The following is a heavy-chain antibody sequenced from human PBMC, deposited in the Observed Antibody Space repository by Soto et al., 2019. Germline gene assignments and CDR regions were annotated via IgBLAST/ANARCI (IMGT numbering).Heavy chain of an antibody. D-gene: IGHD6-13*01. CDR3: ARDAAANPRYYYYGMDV. CDR1: GYTFTSYA. V-gene: IGHV1-3*01. CDR2: INAGNGNT. J-gene: IGHJ6*02. Sequence: ASVKVSCKASGYTFTSYAMHWVRQAPGQRLEWMGWINAGNGNTKYSQKFQGRVTITRDTSASTAYMELSSLRSEDTAVYYCARDAAANPRYYYYGMDVWGQGTTVTAP.